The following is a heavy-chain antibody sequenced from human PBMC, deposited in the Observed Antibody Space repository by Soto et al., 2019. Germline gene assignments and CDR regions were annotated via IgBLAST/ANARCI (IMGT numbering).Heavy chain of an antibody. CDR1: GESFSTFF. CDR3: ARGRSSVASRTASRLFGS. D-gene: IGHD6-6*01. V-gene: IGHV4-34*01. CDR2: ISYSGTT. Sequence: QVQLQQWGAGLLKPSETLSLSCTVHGESFSTFFWSWFRQPPGKRLEWIGDISYSGTTNFNPSLKCRVTISIDTSKKKFYLKMSSLTAGDTAVYYCARGRSSVASRTASRLFGSWGQGTLVTVSS. J-gene: IGHJ5*01.